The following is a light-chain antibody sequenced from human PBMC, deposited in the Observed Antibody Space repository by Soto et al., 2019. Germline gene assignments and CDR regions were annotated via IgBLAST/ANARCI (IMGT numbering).Light chain of an antibody. V-gene: IGKV1-17*01. Sequence: DIQMTQSPSSLSASVGDRVTITCRASQGIDNHLAWYQQKPGKAPKLLIYAASTLQSGVPSRFSGSGSGTEFSLTISSLQPEDFATYYCLQHNSYPRTFGQGTKVDIK. CDR2: AAS. J-gene: IGKJ1*01. CDR3: LQHNSYPRT. CDR1: QGIDNH.